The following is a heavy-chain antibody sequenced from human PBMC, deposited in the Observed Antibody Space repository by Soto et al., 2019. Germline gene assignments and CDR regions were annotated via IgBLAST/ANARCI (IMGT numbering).Heavy chain of an antibody. CDR2: IRPYNGDT. V-gene: IGHV1-18*01. D-gene: IGHD1-26*01. CDR3: ARRAEDHYFYYMGV. Sequence: QAQLVQFGSEVKRPGASVKVSCKASGYSCSSYGIVWVRQAPGQGLEWMGWIRPYNGDTNSAQKFQGRVTLTTDTSTSTAYMELRSLRYDDTAVYYCARRAEDHYFYYMGVWGKGTTVTVSS. CDR1: GYSCSSYG. J-gene: IGHJ6*03.